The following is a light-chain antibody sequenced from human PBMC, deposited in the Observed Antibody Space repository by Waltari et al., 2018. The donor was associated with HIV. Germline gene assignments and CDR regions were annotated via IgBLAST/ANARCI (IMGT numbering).Light chain of an antibody. CDR2: EVN. V-gene: IGLV2-23*02. Sequence: SALTQPAPVSGSPGPSTTISCPGTSSDVGAYNLASWYQQHPGKAPKFIIYEVNKRPSEVSIRFSGSKSGNTASLTISGLQAEDEADYYCCSYAGRSTLEVFGGGTKVTVL. CDR1: SSDVGAYNL. J-gene: IGLJ2*01. CDR3: CSYAGRSTLEV.